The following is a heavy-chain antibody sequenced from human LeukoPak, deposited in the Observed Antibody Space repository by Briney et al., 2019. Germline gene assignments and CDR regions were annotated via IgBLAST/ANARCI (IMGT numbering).Heavy chain of an antibody. CDR2: IYYSGST. Sequence: SETLSLTCTVSGGSISSYYWNWIRQPPGKGLEWLGYIYYSGSTNYNPSLKSRVTISVDTSKNQFSLKLSSVTAADTAVYYCARDVGATPGYFDYWGQGTLVTVSS. CDR3: ARDVGATPGYFDY. J-gene: IGHJ4*02. V-gene: IGHV4-59*01. D-gene: IGHD1-26*01. CDR1: GGSISSYY.